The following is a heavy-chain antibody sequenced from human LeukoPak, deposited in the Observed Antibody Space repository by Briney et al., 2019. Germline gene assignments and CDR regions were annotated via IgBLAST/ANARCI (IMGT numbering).Heavy chain of an antibody. CDR3: VRDTYGPEY. V-gene: IGHV3-74*01. D-gene: IGHD4-17*01. CDR2: INRDGSST. CDR1: GFTFSSYW. J-gene: IGHJ4*02. Sequence: GGSLRLSCAASGFTFSSYWMHWVRQAPGKGLVWVSRINRDGSSTTSADSVKGRFTISRDNAKNTLYLQMNSLRAEDTAVYFCVRDTYGPEYWGQGTLVTVSS.